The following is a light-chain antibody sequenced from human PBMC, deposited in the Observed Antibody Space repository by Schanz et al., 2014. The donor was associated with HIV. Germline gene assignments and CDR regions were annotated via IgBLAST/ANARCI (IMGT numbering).Light chain of an antibody. Sequence: EIVLTQSPATLSLSPGERATLSCRASQSVSSYLAWYQQKPGQAPRLLIYGASSRATGIPDRFSGSGSGTDFTLTISRLEPEDVAVYSCQQYSTSPRTFGQGTKVEIK. CDR2: GAS. V-gene: IGKV3-20*01. CDR3: QQYSTSPRT. J-gene: IGKJ1*01. CDR1: QSVSSY.